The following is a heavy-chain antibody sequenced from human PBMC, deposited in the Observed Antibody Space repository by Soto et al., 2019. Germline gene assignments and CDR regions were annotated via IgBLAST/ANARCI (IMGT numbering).Heavy chain of an antibody. V-gene: IGHV4-39*01. CDR3: ARRNYPYSVDY. D-gene: IGHD1-7*01. CDR2: INFGGTT. Sequence: QLQLQESGPGLVKPSETLSLTCTVSGGSIGSSSYYWGWVRQPPGKGLEWVAIINFGGTTYYNPSLKSRVTISVDTSKNQFSLNLSSVTAADTAVYYCARRNYPYSVDYWGQGTLVTVSS. J-gene: IGHJ4*02. CDR1: GGSIGSSSYY.